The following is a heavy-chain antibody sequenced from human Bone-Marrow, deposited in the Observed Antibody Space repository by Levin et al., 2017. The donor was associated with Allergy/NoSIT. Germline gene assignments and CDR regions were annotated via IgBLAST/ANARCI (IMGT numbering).Heavy chain of an antibody. D-gene: IGHD6-19*01. V-gene: IGHV3-33*01. J-gene: IGHJ4*02. CDR1: GLTFSDFG. CDR2: IWYDGSNK. CDR3: SSDRYSAVARNDWTDPLDY. Sequence: GGSLRLSCAASGLTFSDFGIHWVRQAPGKGLEWVAVIWYDGSNKYYTDSVKGRFTISRDNSKNTLYLQMDSLRAGDTAVYYCSSDRYSAVARNDWTDPLDYWGQGILVTVSS.